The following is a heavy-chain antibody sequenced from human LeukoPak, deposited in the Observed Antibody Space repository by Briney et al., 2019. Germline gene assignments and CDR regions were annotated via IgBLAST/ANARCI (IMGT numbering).Heavy chain of an antibody. V-gene: IGHV4-39*07. J-gene: IGHJ4*02. CDR2: IYYSGST. Sequence: SQTLSLTCTVSGGSISSSSYYWGWIRQPPGKGLEWIGSIYYSGSTYYNPSLKSRVTISVDTSKNQFSLKLSSVTAADTAVYYCARDSWLITMVRGVISDWGQGTLVTVSS. D-gene: IGHD3-10*01. CDR1: GGSISSSSYY. CDR3: ARDSWLITMVRGVISD.